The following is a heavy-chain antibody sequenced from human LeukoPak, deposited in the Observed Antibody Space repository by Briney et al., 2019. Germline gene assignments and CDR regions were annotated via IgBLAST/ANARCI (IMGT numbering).Heavy chain of an antibody. D-gene: IGHD4-17*01. Sequence: PGGSLRLSCAASGFTVSSNYMSWVRQAPGKGLEWVSVIYSGGSTYCADSVKGRFTISRDNSKNTLYLQMNSLRAEDTAVYYCARGRVGATVTSPWGQGTLVTVSS. J-gene: IGHJ5*02. CDR1: GFTVSSNY. CDR2: IYSGGST. V-gene: IGHV3-53*01. CDR3: ARGRVGATVTSP.